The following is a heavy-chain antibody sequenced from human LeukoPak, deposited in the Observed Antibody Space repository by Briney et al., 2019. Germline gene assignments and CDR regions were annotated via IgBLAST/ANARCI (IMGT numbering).Heavy chain of an antibody. CDR2: IYPGDSDT. CDR3: ARGNYGDYYETKACDY. D-gene: IGHD3-22*01. V-gene: IGHV5-51*01. Sequence: GESLKISCKGSGYSFTSYWIGWVRQMPGKGLEWMGTIYPGDSDTRYSPSFQGQVTISADKSISTAYLQWSSLKASDTAMYYCARGNYGDYYETKACDYWGQGTLVTVSS. J-gene: IGHJ4*02. CDR1: GYSFTSYW.